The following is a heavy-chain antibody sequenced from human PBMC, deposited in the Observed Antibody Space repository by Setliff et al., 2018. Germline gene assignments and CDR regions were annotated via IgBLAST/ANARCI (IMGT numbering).Heavy chain of an antibody. CDR3: AQTKGFVDGYLDP. CDR1: GFVFTNYA. V-gene: IGHV1-18*01. CDR2: ISPIYGYT. J-gene: IGHJ5*02. D-gene: IGHD2-21*02. Sequence: GASVKVSCKASGFVFTNYAITWVRQAPGQGLEWMGWISPIYGYTSYAQKFQDRVTITADTSTGTAYMDLTRLTSDDTAVYYCAQTKGFVDGYLDPWGQGTLVTVSS.